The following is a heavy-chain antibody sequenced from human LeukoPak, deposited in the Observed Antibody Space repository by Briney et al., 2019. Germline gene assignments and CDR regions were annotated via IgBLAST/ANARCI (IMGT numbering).Heavy chain of an antibody. CDR2: IYYSGSP. Sequence: SETLSLTCTVSGGSISSSSYYWGWIRQPPGKGLEWIGSIYYSGSPYYNPSLKSRVTMSVDTSKSRFSLKLSSVTAADTAVYYCARSLDYVYCGGDCQGAFDIWGQGTMVTVSS. CDR3: ARSLDYVYCGGDCQGAFDI. V-gene: IGHV4-39*07. J-gene: IGHJ3*02. D-gene: IGHD2-21*02. CDR1: GGSISSSSYY.